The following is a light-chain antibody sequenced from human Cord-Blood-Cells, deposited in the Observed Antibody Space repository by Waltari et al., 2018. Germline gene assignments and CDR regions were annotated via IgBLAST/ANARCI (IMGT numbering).Light chain of an antibody. V-gene: IGKV2-30*02. CDR2: KVS. CDR3: MQGTHWYT. CDR1: QSLVHSDGNTY. J-gene: IGKJ2*01. Sequence: DVVMTQSPLSLPVTLGQPASISCRSSQSLVHSDGNTYLNWFQQRPGQSPRRLIYKVSNRDSGVPDRCSGSGSGTDFTMKISRVEAEDVGVYYCMQGTHWYTFGQGTKLEIK.